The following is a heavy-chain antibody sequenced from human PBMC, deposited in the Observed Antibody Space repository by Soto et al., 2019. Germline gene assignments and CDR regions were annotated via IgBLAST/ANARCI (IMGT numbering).Heavy chain of an antibody. CDR3: ARGGSMRDHSGYEAH. V-gene: IGHV1-69*13. J-gene: IGHJ4*02. CDR2: IIPIFGTA. Sequence: SVKVSGKASGVTFSSYASSWVRQAPGQGLEWMGRIIPIFGTANYAQKFQGRVTITADESTSTAYMELSSLRSEDTAVYYCARGGSMRDHSGYEAHWGQGTLVTVPQ. CDR1: GVTFSSYA. D-gene: IGHD5-12*01.